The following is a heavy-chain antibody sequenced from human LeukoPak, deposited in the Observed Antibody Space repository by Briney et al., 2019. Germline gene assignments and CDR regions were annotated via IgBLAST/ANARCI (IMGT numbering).Heavy chain of an antibody. CDR1: GGSISSYY. D-gene: IGHD3-3*01. Sequence: SETLSLTCTVSGGSISSYYWSWIRQPPGKGLEWIGYIYYSGSTNYNPSLKSRVTISVDTSKNQFSLKLSSVTAADTAVYYCARARQEEFLEWLWYFDYWGQGTLVTVSS. J-gene: IGHJ4*02. V-gene: IGHV4-59*01. CDR2: IYYSGST. CDR3: ARARQEEFLEWLWYFDY.